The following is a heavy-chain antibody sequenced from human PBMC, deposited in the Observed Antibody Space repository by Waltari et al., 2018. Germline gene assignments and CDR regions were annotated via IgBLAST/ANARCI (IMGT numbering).Heavy chain of an antibody. CDR1: GFPFNPYT. CDR2: ISSTSSDI. J-gene: IGHJ6*02. Sequence: EVQLVESGGGLVKPGGSLRLSCAADGFPFNPYTMNWVRQAPGKGLEWVSSISSTSSDIYYADSVKGRFTISRDNAKSSLYLQLNSLRAEDTAVYYCAGGYSSYYGMDVWGQGTTVTVSS. V-gene: IGHV3-21*02. CDR3: AGGYSSYYGMDV. D-gene: IGHD6-13*01.